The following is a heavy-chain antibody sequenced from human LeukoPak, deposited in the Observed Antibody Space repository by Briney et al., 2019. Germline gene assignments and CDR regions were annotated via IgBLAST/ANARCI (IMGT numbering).Heavy chain of an antibody. CDR3: ARDASDYYDSSGYYFFDY. CDR2: IYYSGRT. Sequence: SQTLSLTCTVSGGSISSGDYYWSWIRQPPGKGLEWIGYIYYSGRTYYNPSLKSRVTISVDTSKNQFSLKLSSVTAADTAVYYCARDASDYYDSSGYYFFDYWGQGTLVTVS. V-gene: IGHV4-30-4*01. J-gene: IGHJ4*02. D-gene: IGHD3-22*01. CDR1: GGSISSGDYY.